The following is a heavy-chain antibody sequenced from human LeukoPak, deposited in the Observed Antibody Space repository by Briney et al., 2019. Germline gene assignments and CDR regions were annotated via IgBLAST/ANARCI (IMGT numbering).Heavy chain of an antibody. CDR2: INPNSGGT. CDR1: GYTFTGYY. Sequence: ASVKVSCKASGYTFTGYYMHWVRQAPGQGLEWMGWINPNSGGTNYAQKFQGWVTMTRDTSNSTAYMELSRLRSDDTAVYYCARVRVEDSAYAAYWGRETLVTVSS. CDR3: ARVRVEDSAYAAY. V-gene: IGHV1-2*04. J-gene: IGHJ4*02. D-gene: IGHD5-12*01.